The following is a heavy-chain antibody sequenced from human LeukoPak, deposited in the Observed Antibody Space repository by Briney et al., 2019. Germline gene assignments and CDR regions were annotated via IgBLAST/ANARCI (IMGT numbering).Heavy chain of an antibody. CDR3: ARDPDGYRQGHHFDY. CDR2: IYSGGST. J-gene: IGHJ4*02. D-gene: IGHD5-18*01. Sequence: PGGSLRLSCAASGFTVSSNYMSWVHQAPGKGLEWVSVIYSGGSTYYADSVKGRFTISRDNSKNTLYLQMNSLKAEDTAVYYCARDPDGYRQGHHFDYWGQGTLVTVSS. V-gene: IGHV3-66*01. CDR1: GFTVSSNY.